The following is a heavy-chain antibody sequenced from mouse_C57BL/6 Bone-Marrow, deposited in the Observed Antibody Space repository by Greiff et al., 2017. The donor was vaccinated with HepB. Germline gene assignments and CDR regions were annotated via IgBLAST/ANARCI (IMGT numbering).Heavy chain of an antibody. D-gene: IGHD1-1*01. CDR1: GYTFTDYY. CDR3: ARGVWLRYWFAY. CDR2: INPYNGGT. Sequence: VQLQQSGPVLVKPGASVKMSCKASGYTFTDYYMNWVKQSHGKSLEWIGVINPYNGGTSYNQKFKGKATLTVDTSSSTAYMELNSLTAEDSAVYYCARGVWLRYWFAYWGQGTPVTVAA. V-gene: IGHV1-19*01. J-gene: IGHJ3*01.